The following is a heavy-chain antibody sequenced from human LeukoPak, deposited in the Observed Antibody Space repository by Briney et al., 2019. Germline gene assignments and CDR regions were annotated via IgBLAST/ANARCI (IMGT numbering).Heavy chain of an antibody. D-gene: IGHD1-1*01. Sequence: GGSLRLSCAASGFTFSSYSMNWVRQAPGKGLEWVSSITSSSSYIYCADSVMGRFTISRDNAKNSLYLQMNSLRAEDSAVYYCARYCTFRTCSGTKFDSWGQGTLVTVSS. CDR2: ITSSSSYI. V-gene: IGHV3-21*01. CDR3: ARYCTFRTCSGTKFDS. J-gene: IGHJ4*02. CDR1: GFTFSSYS.